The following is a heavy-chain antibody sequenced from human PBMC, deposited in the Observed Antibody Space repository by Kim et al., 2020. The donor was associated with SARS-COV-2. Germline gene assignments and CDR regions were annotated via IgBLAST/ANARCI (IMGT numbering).Heavy chain of an antibody. D-gene: IGHD4-17*01. V-gene: IGHV3-33*01. Sequence: GGSLRLSCAASGFTFSSYGMHWVRQAPGKGLEWVAVIWYDGSNKYYADSVKGRFTISRDNSKNTLYLQMNSLRAEDTAVYYCARGYGDGNWFDPWGQGTLVTVSS. J-gene: IGHJ5*02. CDR1: GFTFSSYG. CDR3: ARGYGDGNWFDP. CDR2: IWYDGSNK.